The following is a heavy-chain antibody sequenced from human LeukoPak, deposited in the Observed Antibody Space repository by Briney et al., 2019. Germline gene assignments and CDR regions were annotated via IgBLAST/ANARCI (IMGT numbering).Heavy chain of an antibody. CDR3: SRESGPFSPFGF. CDR2: ISLRGLT. Sequence: SGTLSLTFGVSGGSTGGTNWWSWVRQPPGQGLEWIGEISLRGLTNYNPSLRSRLTMSLDESKNQVSLNLTSVTAADTAVYYCSRESGPFSPFGFWGQGTLVSVHS. J-gene: IGHJ4*02. CDR1: GGSTGGTNW. V-gene: IGHV4-4*02. D-gene: IGHD1-26*01.